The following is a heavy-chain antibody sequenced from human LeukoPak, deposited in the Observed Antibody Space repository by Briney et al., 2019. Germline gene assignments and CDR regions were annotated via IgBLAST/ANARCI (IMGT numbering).Heavy chain of an antibody. CDR1: GFTVSSNS. CDR3: ARRDSSTWGGWFDP. CDR2: IYSDNT. V-gene: IGHV3-53*01. J-gene: IGHJ5*02. Sequence: GGSLRLSCTVSGFTVSSNSMSWVRQAPGKGLEWVSFIYSDNTHYSDSVKGRFTISRDNSKNTLYLQMNSLKTEDTAVYYCARRDSSTWGGWFDPWGQGTLVTVSS. D-gene: IGHD6-13*01.